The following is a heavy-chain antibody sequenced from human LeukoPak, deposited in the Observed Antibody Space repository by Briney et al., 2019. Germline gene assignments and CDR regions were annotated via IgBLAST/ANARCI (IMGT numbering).Heavy chain of an antibody. CDR3: ATLRWGSGRYAGDY. J-gene: IGHJ4*02. CDR2: ISSRGTSI. CDR1: GFTFNTFE. Sequence: PGGSLRLSCVASGFTFNTFEMNWVRQAPGKGLEWLSYISSRGTSIYYADSVKGRFSISRDNANNSLTLQMNSLRVDDTAVYYCATLRWGSGRYAGDYWGQGILVTVSS. D-gene: IGHD6-19*01. V-gene: IGHV3-48*03.